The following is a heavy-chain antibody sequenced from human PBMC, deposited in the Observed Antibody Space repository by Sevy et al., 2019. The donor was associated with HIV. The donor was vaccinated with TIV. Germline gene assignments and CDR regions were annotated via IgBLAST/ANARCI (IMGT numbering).Heavy chain of an antibody. Sequence: GGSLRLSCAASGFTFSKYDIHWVRQVSGKSLEWVSGIGYAGDIYYLDSVKGRFTISRENAKNSLYLEMNSLRAGDTALYYCARGGPEGYYYYGLDVWGQGTTVTVSS. D-gene: IGHD5-12*01. J-gene: IGHJ6*02. CDR1: GFTFSKYD. CDR3: ARGGPEGYYYYGLDV. V-gene: IGHV3-13*01. CDR2: IGYAGDI.